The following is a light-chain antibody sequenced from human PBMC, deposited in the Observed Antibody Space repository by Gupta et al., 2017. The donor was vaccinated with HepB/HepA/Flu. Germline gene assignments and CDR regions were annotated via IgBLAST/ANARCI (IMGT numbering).Light chain of an antibody. J-gene: IGKJ1*01. CDR1: QSISNW. V-gene: IGKV1-5*03. Sequence: DIQMTQSPSTLSASVGDRVTITCRASQSISNWLAWYQQKAEKAPKLLIYKASRLESVVPSRFSGSGAGTEFTLTSSRLQPDDFATYYFQQDNSQGTFGQGTKVEIK. CDR2: KAS. CDR3: QQDNSQGT.